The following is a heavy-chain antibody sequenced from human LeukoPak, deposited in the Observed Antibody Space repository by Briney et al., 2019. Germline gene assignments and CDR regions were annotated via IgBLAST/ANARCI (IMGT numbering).Heavy chain of an antibody. CDR2: IKQDGSEK. J-gene: IGHJ4*02. D-gene: IGHD2-15*01. Sequence: ETLSLTCTVSGGSISSYYWSWIRQPPGKGLEWVANIKQDGSEKYYVDSVKGRFTISRDNAKNSLYLQMNSLRAEDTAVYYCARDHGRYCSGGSCYFGGFFEYWGQGTLGTVSS. CDR1: GGSISSYY. CDR3: ARDHGRYCSGGSCYFGGFFEY. V-gene: IGHV3-7*03.